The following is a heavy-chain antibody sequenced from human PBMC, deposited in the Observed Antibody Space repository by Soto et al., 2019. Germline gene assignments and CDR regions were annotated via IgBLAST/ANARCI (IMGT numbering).Heavy chain of an antibody. J-gene: IGHJ4*02. CDR1: GYTFTSYG. CDR3: ARDPLFIAVAGTKDY. V-gene: IGHV1-18*01. CDR2: ISAYNGNT. Sequence: QGQLVQSGAEVKKPGASVKVSCKASGYTFTSYGISWVRQAPGQGLEWMGWISAYNGNTNYAQKLQGRVPKTTDTSESPAYMELPSLRSDDTAVYYCARDPLFIAVAGTKDYWGQVTLVTVAS. D-gene: IGHD6-19*01.